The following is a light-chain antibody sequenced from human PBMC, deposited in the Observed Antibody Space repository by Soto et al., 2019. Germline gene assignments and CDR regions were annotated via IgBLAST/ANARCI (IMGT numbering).Light chain of an antibody. CDR2: DAS. CDR3: QQRSNWPGT. V-gene: IGKV3-11*01. J-gene: IGKJ4*01. Sequence: EIVLTQSPATLSLSPGERATLSCRASQSVGTYLAWYQQRPGQPPRLLIYDASNRATGIPARFSGSGSGTDCTLNISSLEPEDFAFYYCQQRSNWPGTFGGGTKVDIK. CDR1: QSVGTY.